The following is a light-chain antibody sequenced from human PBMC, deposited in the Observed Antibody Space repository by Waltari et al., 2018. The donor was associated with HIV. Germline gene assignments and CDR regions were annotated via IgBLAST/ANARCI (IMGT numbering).Light chain of an antibody. CDR3: SSYTNKYTWV. V-gene: IGLV2-14*01. CDR2: EVS. Sequence: QSALTQPASVSGSPGQSITISCTGTTSDIGEYNYVSWFQHHPAEAPKLIIFEVSHRPSGVSTRFSGSKSGNTASLTVSGLQPEDEADYYCSSYTNKYTWVFGGGTKLTVL. CDR1: TSDIGEYNY. J-gene: IGLJ3*02.